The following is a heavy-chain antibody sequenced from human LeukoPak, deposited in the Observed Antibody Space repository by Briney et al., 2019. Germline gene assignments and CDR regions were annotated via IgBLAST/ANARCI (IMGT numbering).Heavy chain of an antibody. CDR2: IYTGST. V-gene: IGHV4-39*07. J-gene: IGHJ4*02. D-gene: IGHD4-23*01. CDR1: GGSITSSSYY. Sequence: SETLSLTCTVSGGSITSSSYYWGWIRQPPGKGLEWIGSIYTGSTFYNPSLKSRVTISVDTSKNQFSPKLSSVTAADTAVYYCASHRWYSFDYWGQGTLVTVSS. CDR3: ASHRWYSFDY.